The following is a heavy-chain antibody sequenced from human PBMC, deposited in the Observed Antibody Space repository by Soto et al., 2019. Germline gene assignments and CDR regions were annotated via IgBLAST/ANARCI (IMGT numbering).Heavy chain of an antibody. CDR3: ARGFSGYCSGGSCSSFDY. D-gene: IGHD2-15*01. V-gene: IGHV4-4*02. Sequence: SETLSLTCAVSGDSISSTHWWTWVRQPPGKGLEYIGQIFHSGITNYNPSLESRVTISLDKSKSQFSLELNSVTGADTAIYYCARGFSGYCSGGSCSSFDYWGQGTQVTV. CDR1: GDSISSTHW. CDR2: IFHSGIT. J-gene: IGHJ4*02.